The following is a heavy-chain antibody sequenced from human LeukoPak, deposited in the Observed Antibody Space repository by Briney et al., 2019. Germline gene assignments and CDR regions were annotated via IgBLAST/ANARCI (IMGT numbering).Heavy chain of an antibody. CDR3: AREDGTFQY. J-gene: IGHJ1*01. CDR1: GFSFSKYW. CDR2: IKPDGSEK. Sequence: GGSLRLSCVASGFSFSKYWMNWVRQAPGKGLEWVANIKPDGSEKHYVDSVGGRFTISRDNAKNSLYLQMNSLRVEDTAVYYCAREDGTFQYWGQGTLVTVSS. V-gene: IGHV3-7*03.